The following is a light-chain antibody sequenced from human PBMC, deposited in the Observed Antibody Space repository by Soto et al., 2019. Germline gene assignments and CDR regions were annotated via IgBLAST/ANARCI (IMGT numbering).Light chain of an antibody. J-gene: IGLJ1*01. Sequence: QSVLTQPPSVSGAPGQRVIISCTGSSSNIGAGRDVHWYRQFPGEAPKFLISDSNHRPSGVPDRFSVSKSGASASLAFTGLRAEDEGDYFCQSYGTSLSGLYVFGTGTKVTVL. CDR3: QSYGTSLSGLYV. V-gene: IGLV1-40*01. CDR1: SSNIGAGRD. CDR2: DSN.